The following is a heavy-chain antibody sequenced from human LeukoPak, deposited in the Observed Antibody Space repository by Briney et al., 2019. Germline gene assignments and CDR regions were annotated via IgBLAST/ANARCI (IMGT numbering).Heavy chain of an antibody. V-gene: IGHV4-59*01. Sequence: SETLSLTCTVSGGSISSYYWSWIRQPPGKGLEWIGYIYYSGSTNYNPSLKSRVTISVDTSKNQFSLKLSSVTAADTAVYYCARPLRDGYTAGAFDIWGQGTMVTVSS. CDR3: ARPLRDGYTAGAFDI. J-gene: IGHJ3*02. CDR2: IYYSGST. D-gene: IGHD5-24*01. CDR1: GGSISSYY.